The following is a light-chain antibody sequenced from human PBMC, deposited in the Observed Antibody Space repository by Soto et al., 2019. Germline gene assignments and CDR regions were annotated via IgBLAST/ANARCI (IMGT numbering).Light chain of an antibody. CDR3: QQADRFPLT. CDR1: QGISRW. Sequence: DIQMTQSPSSVFASVGDRVTITCRASQGISRWLAWYQQKPGRAPKLLIYAASSLQSGVPSRFSGSGSGTDFTLTISSLQSEDFATYYCQQADRFPLTFGQGTKVEMK. CDR2: AAS. J-gene: IGKJ1*01. V-gene: IGKV1D-12*01.